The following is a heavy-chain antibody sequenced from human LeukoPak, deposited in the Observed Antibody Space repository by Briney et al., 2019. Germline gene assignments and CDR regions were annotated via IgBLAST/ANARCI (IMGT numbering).Heavy chain of an antibody. V-gene: IGHV4-30-4*01. Sequence: SETLSLTCTVSGGSISSGDYYWSWIRQPPGKGLEWIGCIYYSGSTYYNPSLKSRVTISVDTSKNQFSLKLSSVTAADTAVYYCARVGYYDSSGAFDYWGQGTLVTVSS. D-gene: IGHD3-22*01. J-gene: IGHJ4*02. CDR1: GGSISSGDYY. CDR3: ARVGYYDSSGAFDY. CDR2: IYYSGST.